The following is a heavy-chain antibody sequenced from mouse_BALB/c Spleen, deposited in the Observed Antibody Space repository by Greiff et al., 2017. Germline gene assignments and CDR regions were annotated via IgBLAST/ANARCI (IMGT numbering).Heavy chain of an antibody. D-gene: IGHD2-10*02. Sequence: DVQLQESGPGLVKPSQSLSLTCSVTGYSITSGYYWNWIRQFPGNKLEWMGYISYDGSNNYNPSLKNRISITRDTSKNQFFLKLNSVTTEDTATYYCARYGNHWYFDVWGAGTTVTVSS. CDR1: GYSITSGYY. CDR3: ARYGNHWYFDV. CDR2: ISYDGSN. V-gene: IGHV3-6*02. J-gene: IGHJ1*01.